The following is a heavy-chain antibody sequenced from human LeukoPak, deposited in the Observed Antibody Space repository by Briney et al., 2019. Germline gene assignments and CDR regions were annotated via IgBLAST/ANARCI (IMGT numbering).Heavy chain of an antibody. V-gene: IGHV3-23*01. D-gene: IGHD3-22*01. CDR2: ISGSGGST. CDR1: GFXFSSYA. Sequence: LRLSXXASGFXFSSYAMSWVRQAPGKGLEWVSAISGSGGSTYYADSVKGRFTISRDNSKNTLYLQMNSLRAEDTAVYYCAKASYPGYYYDSSGYYDYWGQGTLVTVSS. J-gene: IGHJ4*02. CDR3: AKASYPGYYYDSSGYYDY.